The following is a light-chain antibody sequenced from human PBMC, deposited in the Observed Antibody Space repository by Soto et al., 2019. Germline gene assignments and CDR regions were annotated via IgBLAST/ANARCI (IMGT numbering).Light chain of an antibody. J-gene: IGKJ5*01. V-gene: IGKV1-39*01. CDR1: QRINIY. CDR3: QQSFSTPT. CDR2: SAS. Sequence: DIHMTHSPSSLSTSIGDIVTITFRASQRINIYLNWYRQKPGKAPELLIYSASNLQSGVPSRFSGSGSGTDFTLTISGLQPEDFATYYCQQSFSTPTFGQGTRLETK.